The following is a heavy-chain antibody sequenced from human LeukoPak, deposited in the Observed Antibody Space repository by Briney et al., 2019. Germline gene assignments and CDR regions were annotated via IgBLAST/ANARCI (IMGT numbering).Heavy chain of an antibody. CDR1: GYTFTGYY. J-gene: IGHJ6*03. CDR2: INPSGGST. CDR3: ATGNPYYYMDV. D-gene: IGHD1-14*01. V-gene: IGHV1-46*01. Sequence: GASVKVSCKASGYTFTGYYMHWVRQAPGQGLEWMGIINPSGGSTSYAQKFQGRVTMTRDMSTSTVYMELSSLRSEDAAVYYCATGNPYYYMDVWGKGTTVTVSS.